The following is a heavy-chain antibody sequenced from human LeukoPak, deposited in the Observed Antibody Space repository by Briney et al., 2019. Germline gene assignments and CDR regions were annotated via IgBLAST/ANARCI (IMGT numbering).Heavy chain of an antibody. CDR2: ISGSGGST. Sequence: GGSLRLSCAASGFTLSSSAMRWVRQAPWKGLEWVSLISGSGGSTYYADSVKGRFTISRDNSKNTLYLQMNSLRAEDTAVYYCAKDSSSGFGDPYYFDYWGQGTLVTVSS. J-gene: IGHJ4*02. CDR1: GFTLSSSA. CDR3: AKDSSSGFGDPYYFDY. D-gene: IGHD3-10*01. V-gene: IGHV3-23*01.